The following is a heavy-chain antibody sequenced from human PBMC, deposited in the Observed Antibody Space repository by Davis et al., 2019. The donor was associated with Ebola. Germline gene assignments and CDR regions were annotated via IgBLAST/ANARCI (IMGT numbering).Heavy chain of an antibody. J-gene: IGHJ6*02. D-gene: IGHD4-17*01. CDR1: GDSISSSNW. V-gene: IGHV4-4*02. CDR3: ARCLYGDYYYYGMDV. Sequence: SETLSLTCAVSGDSISSSNWWSWVRQPPGKGLEWIGEISQSGSTNYNPSLKSRVTISVDTSKNQFSLKLSSVAAADTAAYYCARCLYGDYYYYGMDVWGQGTTVTVSS. CDR2: ISQSGST.